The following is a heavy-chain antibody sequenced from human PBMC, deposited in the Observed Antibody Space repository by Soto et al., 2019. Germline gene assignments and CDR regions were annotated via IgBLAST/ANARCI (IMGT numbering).Heavy chain of an antibody. D-gene: IGHD3-3*01. V-gene: IGHV3-33*01. J-gene: IGHJ6*02. Sequence: GGSLRLSCAASGFTFSSYGMHWVRQAPGKGLEWVAVIWYDGSSKYYADSVKGRFTISRDNSKNTLYLQMNSLRAEDTAVYYCARTGYDFWSGSSYYYYYYGMDVWGQGTTVTVSS. CDR1: GFTFSSYG. CDR2: IWYDGSSK. CDR3: ARTGYDFWSGSSYYYYYYGMDV.